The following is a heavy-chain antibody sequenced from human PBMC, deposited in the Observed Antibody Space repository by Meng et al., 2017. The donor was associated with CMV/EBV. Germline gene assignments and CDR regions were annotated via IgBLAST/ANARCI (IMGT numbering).Heavy chain of an antibody. Sequence: YGESLSGYYWSWIRQPPGKELEWIGEINHSGSTNYNPSLKSRVTISVDTSKNQFSLKLSSVTAADTAVYYCARKGRSSWYLLAEYFQHWGQGTLVTVSS. CDR3: ARKGRSSWYLLAEYFQH. CDR1: GESLSGYY. D-gene: IGHD6-13*01. CDR2: INHSGST. V-gene: IGHV4-34*01. J-gene: IGHJ1*01.